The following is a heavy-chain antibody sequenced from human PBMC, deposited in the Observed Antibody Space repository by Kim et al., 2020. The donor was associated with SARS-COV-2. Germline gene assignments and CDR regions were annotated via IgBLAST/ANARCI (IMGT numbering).Heavy chain of an antibody. V-gene: IGHV3-74*01. Sequence: GGSLRLSCEASGFSVSSNWMHWVRQAPGKGLVWVSRINTDGSVVNYVDSVKGRFTISRDNAENTLYLQLNRLRVEDTAVYYCVRSKYASTWFDFWGQGTLLTV. CDR2: INTDGSVV. J-gene: IGHJ4*02. CDR3: VRSKYASTWFDF. D-gene: IGHD6-13*01. CDR1: GFSVSSNW.